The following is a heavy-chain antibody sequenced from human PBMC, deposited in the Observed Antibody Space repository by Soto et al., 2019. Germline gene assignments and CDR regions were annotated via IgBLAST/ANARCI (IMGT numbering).Heavy chain of an antibody. D-gene: IGHD6-19*01. CDR3: ARLGGVTGYSSAWCKFEH. V-gene: IGHV4-39*01. Sequence: QLQLQESGPGLVKPSETLSLTCTVSGDSVSNSSPYWGWIRQPPGKGLEWIGNIYYTGNTYYNPSLKSRVTISLDTSKNQFSLKLSSVTAADTAVYYCARLGGVTGYSSAWCKFEHWGQGTLVTVSS. CDR2: IYYTGNT. CDR1: GDSVSNSSPY. J-gene: IGHJ4*02.